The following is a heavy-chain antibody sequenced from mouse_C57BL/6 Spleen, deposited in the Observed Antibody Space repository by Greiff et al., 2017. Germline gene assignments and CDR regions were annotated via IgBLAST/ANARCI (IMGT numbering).Heavy chain of an antibody. J-gene: IGHJ3*01. CDR1: GFSLTSYG. CDR2: IWSGGST. V-gene: IGHV2-2*01. CDR3: AREGDVGFAY. D-gene: IGHD3-3*01. Sequence: QVQLKQSGPGLVQPSQSLSITCTVSGFSLTSYGVHWVRQSPGKGLEWLGVIWSGGSTDYNAAFISRLSISKDNSKSQVFFKMNSLQADDTAIYYCAREGDVGFAYWGQGTLVTVSA.